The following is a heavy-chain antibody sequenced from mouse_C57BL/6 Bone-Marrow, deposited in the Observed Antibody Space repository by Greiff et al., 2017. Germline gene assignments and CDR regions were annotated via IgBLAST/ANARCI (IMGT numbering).Heavy chain of an antibody. CDR3: ARWGAGNPYAMDY. CDR1: GYAFRSYW. Sequence: QVQLKESGAELVKPGASVKISCKASGYAFRSYWMNWVKQRPGKGLEWIGQIYPGDGDTNYNGKFKGKATLTADKSSSTAYMQLSRLTSEDSAVYFCARWGAGNPYAMDYWGQGASVTVSS. D-gene: IGHD2-1*01. CDR2: IYPGDGDT. J-gene: IGHJ4*01. V-gene: IGHV1-80*01.